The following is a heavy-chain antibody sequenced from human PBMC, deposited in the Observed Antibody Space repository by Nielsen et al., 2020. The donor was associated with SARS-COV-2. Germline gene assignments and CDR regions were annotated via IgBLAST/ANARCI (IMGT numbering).Heavy chain of an antibody. D-gene: IGHD5-24*01. V-gene: IGHV3-21*01. J-gene: IGHJ3*02. CDR1: GFTFSSYS. CDR2: ISSSSSYI. Sequence: GESLKISCAASGFTFSSYSMNWVRQAPGKGLEWVSSISSSSSYIYYADSVKGRFTISRDNAKNSLYLQMNSLRAEDTAVYYCARDGVRDGYNRDREFNAFDIWGQGTMVTVSS. CDR3: ARDGVRDGYNRDREFNAFDI.